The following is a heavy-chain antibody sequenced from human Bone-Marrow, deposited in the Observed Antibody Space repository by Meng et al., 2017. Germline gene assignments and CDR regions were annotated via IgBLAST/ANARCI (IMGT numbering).Heavy chain of an antibody. Sequence: QLQLQESGPGLVKPSETLSLPCTVLGGFFSSCSFYWGWVRQPPGKGLEWIGSIYDSGITYYTPSLESRITISVDTSKTQFSLKLSSVTAADTAVYYCARHLSGSQGGYYYYGMDVWGQGTTVTVSS. CDR3: ARHLSGSQGGYYYYGMDV. D-gene: IGHD1-26*01. CDR1: GGFFSSCSFY. V-gene: IGHV4-39*01. J-gene: IGHJ6*02. CDR2: IYDSGIT.